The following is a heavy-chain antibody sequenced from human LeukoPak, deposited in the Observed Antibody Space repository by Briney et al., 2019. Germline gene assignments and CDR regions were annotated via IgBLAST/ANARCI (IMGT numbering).Heavy chain of an antibody. CDR2: IYTNGYT. CDR1: GGSLITYY. D-gene: IGHD3-10*01. Sequence: SETLSLTCTVSGGSLITYYWSWIRQPAGKGLEWIGRIYTNGYTSYNPSLKSRVTMSVDMSKDQFSLKLTSVTAADTAVYYCARTSRGYYYMDVWGKGTTVTVSS. V-gene: IGHV4-4*07. CDR3: ARTSRGYYYMDV. J-gene: IGHJ6*03.